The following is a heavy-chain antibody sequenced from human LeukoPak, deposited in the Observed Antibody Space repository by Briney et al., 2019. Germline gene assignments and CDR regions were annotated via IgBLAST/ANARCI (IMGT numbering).Heavy chain of an antibody. V-gene: IGHV1-46*01. CDR1: GYTFTSYY. J-gene: IGHJ5*02. CDR3: ARRKGSPTRKQNWFDP. CDR2: INPSGGST. D-gene: IGHD1-26*01. Sequence: ASVKVSCKASGYTFTSYYMHWVRQAPGQGLEWMGIINPSGGSTSYAQKFQGRVTMTRNTSISTAYMELSSLRSEDTAVYYCARRKGSPTRKQNWFDPWGQGTLVTVSS.